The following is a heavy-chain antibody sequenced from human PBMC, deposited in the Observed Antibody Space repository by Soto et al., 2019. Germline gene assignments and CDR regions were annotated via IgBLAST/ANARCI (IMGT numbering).Heavy chain of an antibody. Sequence: EVQLLESGGDLVQPGGSLTLSCAAAVFTFSSYGMSWVRQAPGKGLEWVSAVSGSGGSVYYADSVRGRFTISRDNSKNPMYLQVNSLRAEDTAIYYCAKGSVVGADYSYGMDVWGQGTTVTVS. V-gene: IGHV3-23*01. J-gene: IGHJ6*02. D-gene: IGHD2-2*01. CDR2: VSGSGGSV. CDR1: VFTFSSYG. CDR3: AKGSVVGADYSYGMDV.